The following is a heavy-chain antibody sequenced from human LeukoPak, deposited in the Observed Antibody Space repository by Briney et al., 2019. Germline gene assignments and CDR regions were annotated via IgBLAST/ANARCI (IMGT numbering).Heavy chain of an antibody. CDR1: GFTFSSYW. Sequence: QPGGSLRLSCAASGFTFSSYWMSWVRQAPGKGLEWVANIKQDGSEKYYVDSVKGRFTISRDNAKNSLYLQMNSLRAEDTAVYYCARDLVEYSSSWYVIPEYYYYMDVWGKGTTVTISS. CDR2: IKQDGSEK. D-gene: IGHD6-13*01. J-gene: IGHJ6*03. V-gene: IGHV3-7*01. CDR3: ARDLVEYSSSWYVIPEYYYYMDV.